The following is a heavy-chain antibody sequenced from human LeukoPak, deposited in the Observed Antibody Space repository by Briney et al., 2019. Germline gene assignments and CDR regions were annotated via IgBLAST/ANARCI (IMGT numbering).Heavy chain of an antibody. Sequence: SETLSLTCTVSGGSISNYYWSWIRQPPGKGLEWIGYIYYSGSTYYNPSLKSRVTISVDTSKNQFSLKLSSVTAADTAVYYCARVSIVGATVDYWGQGTLVTVSS. D-gene: IGHD1-26*01. CDR3: ARVSIVGATVDY. J-gene: IGHJ4*02. CDR1: GGSISNYY. V-gene: IGHV4-59*08. CDR2: IYYSGST.